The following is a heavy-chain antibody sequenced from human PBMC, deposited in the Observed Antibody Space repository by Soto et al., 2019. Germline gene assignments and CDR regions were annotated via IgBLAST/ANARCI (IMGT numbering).Heavy chain of an antibody. J-gene: IGHJ5*02. Sequence: QVHLHESGPGLVKPSETLSLTCTVSNDSISNYYWNWIRQSPGKGLEWIGYISYPETTNYNPSLKSRVAISLDTSKKQFALTLSSVTAADTAVYFCARGGVMVTDNWLDPWCQGTLVTVSS. CDR3: ARGGVMVTDNWLDP. CDR2: ISYPETT. V-gene: IGHV4-59*08. CDR1: NDSISNYY. D-gene: IGHD2-21*02.